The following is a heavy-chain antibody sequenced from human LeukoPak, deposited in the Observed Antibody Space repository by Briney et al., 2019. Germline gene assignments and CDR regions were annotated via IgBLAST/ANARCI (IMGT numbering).Heavy chain of an antibody. CDR3: ARHITGTTWDFDY. J-gene: IGHJ4*02. CDR2: IYYSGST. Sequence: SETLSLTCSVPGGSISSYYWSWIRQPPGKGLEWIGYIYYSGSTNYNPSLKSRVTISVDTSKNQFSLKLSSVTAADTAVYYCARHITGTTWDFDYWGQGTLVTVSS. D-gene: IGHD1-20*01. CDR1: GGSISSYY. V-gene: IGHV4-59*08.